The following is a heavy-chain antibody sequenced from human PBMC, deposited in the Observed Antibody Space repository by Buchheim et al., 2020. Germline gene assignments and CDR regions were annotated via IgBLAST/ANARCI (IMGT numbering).Heavy chain of an antibody. CDR3: ARDSITIFGVVISYYGMDV. J-gene: IGHJ6*02. V-gene: IGHV4-39*07. D-gene: IGHD3-3*01. CDR1: GDSISSSSYY. CDR2: IYYSGST. Sequence: QLQLQESGPRLVKPSETLSLTCTVSGDSISSSSYYWGWIRQPPGKGLEWIGSIYYSGSTYYNPSLRSRVTISVDTSKNQFSLKLSSVTAADTAVYYCARDSITIFGVVISYYGMDVWGQGTT.